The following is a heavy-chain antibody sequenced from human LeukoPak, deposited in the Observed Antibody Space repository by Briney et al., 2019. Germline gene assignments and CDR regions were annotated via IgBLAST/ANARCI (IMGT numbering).Heavy chain of an antibody. Sequence: PSETLSLTCTVSGGPISSSISYWGWIRQPPGKGLEWIGSIYYSGSTYYNASLKSRVTVSIDTSKNQFSLKLSSVTAADTAVYYCARDVGYCRGTNCYTYLDYWGQGTLVTVSS. J-gene: IGHJ4*02. CDR3: ARDVGYCRGTNCYTYLDY. CDR1: GGPISSSISY. D-gene: IGHD2-2*02. V-gene: IGHV4-39*07. CDR2: IYYSGST.